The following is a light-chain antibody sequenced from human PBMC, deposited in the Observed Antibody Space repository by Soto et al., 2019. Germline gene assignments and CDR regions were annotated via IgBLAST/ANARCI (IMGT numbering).Light chain of an antibody. J-gene: IGKJ5*01. V-gene: IGKV2D-29*02. CDR3: MQSTQLPPT. Sequence: DVVMSQSPRSLSVAPGHPAPISCRRSQILLHITGETFLFWYLQKPGQSPQLLIYEVSTRVSGVPDRFSGSGSGTDFALEISRVETDDVGIYYCMQSTQLPPTFGQGTLEIK. CDR1: QILLHITGETF. CDR2: EVS.